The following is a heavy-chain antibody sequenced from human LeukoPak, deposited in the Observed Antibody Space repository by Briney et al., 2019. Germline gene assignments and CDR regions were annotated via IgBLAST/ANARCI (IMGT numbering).Heavy chain of an antibody. Sequence: KPSETLSLTCTVSGGSISSSSYYWGWIRQPPGKGLEWASYIGDSGSTIFYADSVKGRFTISTGDAKNSLYLQMNSLRAEDTAVYYCALMICSTTSCWIDYWGQGTLVTVSS. CDR2: IGDSGSTI. V-gene: IGHV3-11*04. D-gene: IGHD2-2*01. CDR1: GGSISSSSYY. J-gene: IGHJ4*02. CDR3: ALMICSTTSCWIDY.